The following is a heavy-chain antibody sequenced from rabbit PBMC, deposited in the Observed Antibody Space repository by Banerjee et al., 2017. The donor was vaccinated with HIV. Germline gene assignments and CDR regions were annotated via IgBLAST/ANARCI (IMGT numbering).Heavy chain of an antibody. Sequence: QEQVEESGGDLVKPEGSLTLTCTASGFSFSSNYWICCVRQAPGKGLEWIASIYAGSSGSNSCASWAKGRFPISKPASTTVTLKMTSLTAAATATYFWARTSGYSCDDYGDLGGFDPWGPGTLFTVS. CDR1: GFSFSSNYW. V-gene: IGHV1S45*01. CDR3: ARTSGYSCDDYGDLGGFDP. CDR2: IYAGSSGSN. D-gene: IGHD2-1*01. J-gene: IGHJ2*01.